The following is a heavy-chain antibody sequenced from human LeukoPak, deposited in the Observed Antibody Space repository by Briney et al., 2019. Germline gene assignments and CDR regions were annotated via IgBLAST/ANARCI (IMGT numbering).Heavy chain of an antibody. CDR2: IYYSGNT. CDR3: ARGTTPAAGAY. Sequence: SETLSLTCSVSGGSVSSSYYWGWIRQPPGKRLEWIGGIYYSGNTYYSPSLKSRVTISVHTPKHQFSLKLTSVTAADTAVYYCARGTTPAAGAYWGQGTLVTVSS. D-gene: IGHD1-7*01. J-gene: IGHJ4*02. V-gene: IGHV4-39*01. CDR1: GGSVSSSYY.